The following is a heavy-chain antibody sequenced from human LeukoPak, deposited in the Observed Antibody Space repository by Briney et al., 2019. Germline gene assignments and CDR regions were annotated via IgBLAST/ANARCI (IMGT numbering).Heavy chain of an antibody. V-gene: IGHV4-61*02. CDR3: AREVGLKTFDI. Sequence: SETLSLTCTVSGGSISSGSYYWSWLRQPAGKGLEWIGRIYTSGSTNYNPSLKSRVTISVDTSKNQFSLKLSSVTAADTAVYYCAREVGLKTFDIWGQGTMVTVSS. CDR1: GGSISSGSYY. J-gene: IGHJ3*02. CDR2: IYTSGST.